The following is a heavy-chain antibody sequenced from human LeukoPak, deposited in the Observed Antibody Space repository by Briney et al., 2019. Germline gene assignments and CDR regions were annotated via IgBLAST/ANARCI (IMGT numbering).Heavy chain of an antibody. CDR3: ARGYYDFWSGYRALDY. CDR2: INPSGGST. V-gene: IGHV1-46*01. CDR1: GYTFTSYY. Sequence: ASVTVSCKASGYTFTSYYTHWVRQAPGQGLEWMGIINPSGGSTSYAQKFQGRVTMTRDTSTSTVYMELSSLRSEDTAVYYCARGYYDFWSGYRALDYWGQGTLVTVSS. J-gene: IGHJ4*02. D-gene: IGHD3-3*01.